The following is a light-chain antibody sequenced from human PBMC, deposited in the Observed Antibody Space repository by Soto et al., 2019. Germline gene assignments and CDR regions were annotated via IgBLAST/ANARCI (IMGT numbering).Light chain of an antibody. V-gene: IGKV4-1*01. CDR1: QTLFYRGNNKNY. Sequence: DIVMTQSPDSLAVSLGERATINCKSSQTLFYRGNNKNYLAWYQQKPGQPPKLLIYWASTRESGVPDRFSGSGSGTDFSLTISNLQAEDVAVYYCQHYYSPPLTFGGGTKVEIK. J-gene: IGKJ4*01. CDR3: QHYYSPPLT. CDR2: WAS.